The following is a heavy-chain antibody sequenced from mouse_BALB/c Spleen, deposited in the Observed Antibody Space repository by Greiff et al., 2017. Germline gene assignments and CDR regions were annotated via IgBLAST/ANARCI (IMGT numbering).Heavy chain of an antibody. Sequence: EVQLVESGAELVKPGASVKLSCTASGFNIKDTYMHWVKQRPEQGLEWIGRIDPANGNTKYDPKFQGKATITADTSSNTAYLQLSSLTSEDTAVYYCGLVYYFDYWGQGTTLTVSS. D-gene: IGHD1-1*02. J-gene: IGHJ2*01. CDR1: GFNIKDTY. V-gene: IGHV14-3*02. CDR3: GLVYYFDY. CDR2: IDPANGNT.